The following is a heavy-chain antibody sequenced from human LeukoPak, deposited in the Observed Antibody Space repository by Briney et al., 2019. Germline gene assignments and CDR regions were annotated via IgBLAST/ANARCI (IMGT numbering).Heavy chain of an antibody. J-gene: IGHJ4*02. CDR3: AKPHDFWSGYYSDY. D-gene: IGHD3-3*01. Sequence: GGSLRLSCAASGFTLSSYGMHWVRQAPGKGLEWVAVISYDGSNKYYADSVKGRFTISRDNSKNTLYLQMNSLRAEDTAVYYCAKPHDFWSGYYSDYWGQGTLVTVSS. CDR2: ISYDGSNK. CDR1: GFTLSSYG. V-gene: IGHV3-30*18.